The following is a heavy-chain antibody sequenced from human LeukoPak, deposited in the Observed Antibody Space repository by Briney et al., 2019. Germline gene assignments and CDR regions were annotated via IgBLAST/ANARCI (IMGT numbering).Heavy chain of an antibody. CDR1: GDSISSYY. D-gene: IGHD3-22*01. V-gene: IGHV4-59*01. CDR3: ARNHDSSVLNY. J-gene: IGHJ4*02. CDR2: IYHTGST. Sequence: PSETLSLTCTVSGDSISSYYWNWIRQPPGKGLEWIGYIYHTGSTNYNPSLKGRVTISVDTSKNQFSLKLISVTAADTAVYYCARNHDSSVLNYWGQGTLVTVSS.